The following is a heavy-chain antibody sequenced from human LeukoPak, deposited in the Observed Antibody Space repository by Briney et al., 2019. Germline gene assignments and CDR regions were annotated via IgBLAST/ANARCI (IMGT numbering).Heavy chain of an antibody. CDR3: AITTGGGSYQFDY. CDR1: GGSISSYY. D-gene: IGHD1-26*01. V-gene: IGHV3-23*01. J-gene: IGHJ4*02. CDR2: ISGSGGST. Sequence: ETLSLTCTVSGGSISSYYWSWVRQAPGKGLEWVSAISGSGGSTYYADSVKGRFTISRDNSKNTLYLQMNSLRAEDTAVYYCAITTGGGSYQFDYWGQGTLVTVSS.